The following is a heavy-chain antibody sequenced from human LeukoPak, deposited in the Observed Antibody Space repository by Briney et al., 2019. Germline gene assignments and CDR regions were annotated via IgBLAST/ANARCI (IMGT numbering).Heavy chain of an antibody. V-gene: IGHV4-31*03. CDR1: GGSINSGGYY. Sequence: SETLSLTCTVSGGSINSGGYYWSWIRQHPGKGLEWIGYIYYSGSTYYSPSLKSRVTISVDTSKNQFSLKLSSVTAADTAVYHCARGLGYYYGSGSYGYWGQGTLVTVSS. J-gene: IGHJ4*02. CDR2: IYYSGST. CDR3: ARGLGYYYGSGSYGY. D-gene: IGHD3-10*01.